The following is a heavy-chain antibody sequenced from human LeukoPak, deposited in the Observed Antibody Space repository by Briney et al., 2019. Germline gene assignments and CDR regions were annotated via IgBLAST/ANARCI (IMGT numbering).Heavy chain of an antibody. CDR3: SRDRMGTKSFDY. CDR1: GFTVRSNY. V-gene: IGHV3-66*01. CDR2: ISSGGST. D-gene: IGHD5-24*01. Sequence: GGSLRLSCAASGFTVRSNYMSWVRQAPWKGLEWVSVISSGGSTYCADSVKGRFTISRDSSKNTLYLQMKSLRAEDTALYYCSRDRMGTKSFDYWGQGTLVTVSS. J-gene: IGHJ4*02.